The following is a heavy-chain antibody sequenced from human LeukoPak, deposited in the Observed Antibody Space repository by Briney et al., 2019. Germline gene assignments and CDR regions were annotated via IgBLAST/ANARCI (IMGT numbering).Heavy chain of an antibody. CDR2: IKQDGTEK. D-gene: IGHD3-22*01. CDR3: ATQSYYYDSSGYYTT. J-gene: IGHJ4*02. V-gene: IGHV3-7*01. Sequence: GGSLRLSCAASGFTFSKFWMNWVRHTPGKGLEWVASIKQDGTEKYYADSVKGRFTISRDNGKNSLYLQMSSLRAEDTAIYHCATQSYYYDSSGYYTTWGQGTLVTVSS. CDR1: GFTFSKFW.